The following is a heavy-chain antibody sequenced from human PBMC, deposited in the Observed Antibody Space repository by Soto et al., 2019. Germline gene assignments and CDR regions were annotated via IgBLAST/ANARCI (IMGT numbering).Heavy chain of an antibody. J-gene: IGHJ4*02. D-gene: IGHD3-22*01. V-gene: IGHV3-13*01. CDR3: ARDFDSGYYWDKFDY. CDR1: GFTFSSYD. Sequence: GGSLRLSCAASGFTFSSYDMHWVRQATGKGLEWVSAIGTAGDTYYPGSVKGRFTISRENAKNSLYLQINSLRAGDTSVYYCARDFDSGYYWDKFDYWGQGTLVTVSS. CDR2: IGTAGDT.